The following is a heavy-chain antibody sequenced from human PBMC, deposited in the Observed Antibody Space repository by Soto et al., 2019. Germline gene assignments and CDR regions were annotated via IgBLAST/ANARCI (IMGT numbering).Heavy chain of an antibody. Sequence: SETLSLTCTVSGGSISSSSYYWGWIRQPPGKGLEWIGSIYYSGSTYYNPPLKSRVTISVDTSKNQFSLKLSSVTAADTAVYYCARPFVYGDYYDAFDIWGQGTMVTVSS. V-gene: IGHV4-39*01. CDR1: GGSISSSSYY. CDR2: IYYSGST. CDR3: ARPFVYGDYYDAFDI. J-gene: IGHJ3*02. D-gene: IGHD4-17*01.